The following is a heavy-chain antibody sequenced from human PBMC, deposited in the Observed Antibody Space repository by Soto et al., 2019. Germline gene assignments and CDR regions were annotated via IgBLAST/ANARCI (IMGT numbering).Heavy chain of an antibody. CDR1: GFTFGDYA. CDR2: IRSKAYGGTT. Sequence: SLRLSCTASGFTFGDYAMSWFRQAPGKGLEWVGFIRSKAYGGTTEYAASVKGRFTISRDDSKSIAYLQMNSLKTEDTAVYYCTRDYGGSYSTFFDYWGQGTLVTVSS. V-gene: IGHV3-49*03. CDR3: TRDYGGSYSTFFDY. J-gene: IGHJ4*02. D-gene: IGHD1-26*01.